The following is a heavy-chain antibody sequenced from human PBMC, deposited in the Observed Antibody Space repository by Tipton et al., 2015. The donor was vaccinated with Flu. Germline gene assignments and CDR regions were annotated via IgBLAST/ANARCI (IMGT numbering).Heavy chain of an antibody. CDR1: GYTFTGYY. CDR2: TNPNSGGT. D-gene: IGHD6-19*01. Sequence: QSGAEVKKPGASVKVSCKASGYTFTGYYMHWVRQAPGQGLEWMGRTNPNSGGTNYAQKFQGRVTMTRDTSISTAYMELSRLRSDDTAVYYCARWRSSGLNWFDPWGQGTLVTVSS. CDR3: ARWRSSGLNWFDP. V-gene: IGHV1-2*06. J-gene: IGHJ5*02.